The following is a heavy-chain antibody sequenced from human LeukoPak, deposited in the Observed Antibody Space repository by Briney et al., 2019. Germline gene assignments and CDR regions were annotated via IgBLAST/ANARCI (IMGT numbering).Heavy chain of an antibody. CDR1: GFTVSSNY. CDR2: IYSGGST. D-gene: IGHD1-26*01. Sequence: PGGSLRLSCAASGFTVSSNYMSWVRQAPGKGLEWVSVIYSGGSTYYADSVKGRFTISRDNSKNTLYLQMNSLRAEDTAVYYCASEVPREAPEELLDAFDIWGQGTMVTVSS. V-gene: IGHV3-53*01. J-gene: IGHJ3*02. CDR3: ASEVPREAPEELLDAFDI.